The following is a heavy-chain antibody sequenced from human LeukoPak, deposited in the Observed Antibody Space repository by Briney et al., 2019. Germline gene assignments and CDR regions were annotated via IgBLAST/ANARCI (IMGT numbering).Heavy chain of an antibody. CDR2: ISTSGST. CDR1: GGSISSYY. V-gene: IGHV4-4*07. CDR3: ARDTGVGAFDI. Sequence: KSSETLSLTCTVSGGSISSYYWSWIRQPAGKGLESIGHISTSGSTYYNPSLKSRVTISVDTSKNQFSLKLSSVTAADTAVYYCARDTGVGAFDIWGQGTMVTVSS. J-gene: IGHJ3*02. D-gene: IGHD4-23*01.